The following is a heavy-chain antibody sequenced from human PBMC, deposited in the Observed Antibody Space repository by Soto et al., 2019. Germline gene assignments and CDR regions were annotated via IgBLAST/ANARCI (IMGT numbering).Heavy chain of an antibody. CDR1: GYSFTNYW. V-gene: IGHV5-51*01. CDR2: IYPGDSDT. D-gene: IGHD2-15*01. Sequence: GESLKISCKASGYSFTNYWIGWVRQMPGKGLEWMGSIYPGDSDTRYSPSFQGQVTISADRSTGTAFLQWRSLKASDTALYYCARPPLPGYSIHFNSWGQGTLVTVSS. CDR3: ARPPLPGYSIHFNS. J-gene: IGHJ4*02.